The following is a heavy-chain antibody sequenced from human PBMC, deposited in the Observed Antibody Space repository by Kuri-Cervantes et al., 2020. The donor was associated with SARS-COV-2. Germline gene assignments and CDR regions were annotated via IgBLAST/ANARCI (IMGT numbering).Heavy chain of an antibody. V-gene: IGHV3-33*01. Sequence: GGSLRLSCAASGFTFSSYGMHWVRQAPGKGLEWVAFIWYDGSNKYYADSVKGRFTISRDNFKNTVYLQMNSRRAEDTAVYYCARPSNFHHDSGAYVWGQGTTVTVSS. J-gene: IGHJ6*02. D-gene: IGHD3-22*01. CDR2: IWYDGSNK. CDR3: ARPSNFHHDSGAYV. CDR1: GFTFSSYG.